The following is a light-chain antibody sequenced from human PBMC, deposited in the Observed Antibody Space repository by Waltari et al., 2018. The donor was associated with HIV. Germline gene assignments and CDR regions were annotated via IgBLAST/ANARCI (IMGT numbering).Light chain of an antibody. Sequence: GYDVHWFQQLPGTAPELLIYGNTNRPSGVPDRFSGSKSGTSASLAITGLQAEDEADYYCQSYDSGLSAYVFGTGTKVTVL. CDR2: GNT. CDR1: GYD. CDR3: QSYDSGLSAYV. V-gene: IGLV1-40*01. J-gene: IGLJ1*01.